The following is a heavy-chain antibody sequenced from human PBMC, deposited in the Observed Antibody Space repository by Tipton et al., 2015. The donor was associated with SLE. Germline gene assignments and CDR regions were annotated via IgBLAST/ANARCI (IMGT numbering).Heavy chain of an antibody. D-gene: IGHD3-9*01. CDR1: GFTFSSYW. Sequence: SLRLSCAASGFTFSSYWMNWVRQAPGKGPVLVSRINSDGSTTTYADSVRGRFTISRDNSKNTLFLQMTHLRADDTAVYYCAKDAWLLWATDSRGQGTLVTVSS. CDR3: AKDAWLLWATDS. V-gene: IGHV3-74*01. J-gene: IGHJ4*02. CDR2: INSDGSTT.